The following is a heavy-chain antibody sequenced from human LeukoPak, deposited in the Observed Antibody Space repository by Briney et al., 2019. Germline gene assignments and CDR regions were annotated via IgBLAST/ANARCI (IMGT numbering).Heavy chain of an antibody. CDR2: IHSSGNT. V-gene: IGHV4-39*01. D-gene: IGHD6-19*01. CDR1: GGSITSRNYY. J-gene: IGHJ4*02. Sequence: SETLSLTCTVSGGSITSRNYYWGWIRQPPGKDLEWIGNIHSSGNTYYNPSLKSRVTISVDTSRNQFSLKLSSVTAADTAVYYCARLYNGWYSYYWGQGTLVTVSS. CDR3: ARLYNGWYSYY.